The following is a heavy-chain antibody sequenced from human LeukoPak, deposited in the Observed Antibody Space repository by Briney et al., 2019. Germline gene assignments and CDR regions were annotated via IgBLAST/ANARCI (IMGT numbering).Heavy chain of an antibody. J-gene: IGHJ3*01. Sequence: GGSLRLACAGPGFTFHDYTMHWVRQPPGKGLEWVSLIRWDGGEIHYADSLKGRFTISRDNSKNSLFLQMNSLGMEDTALYYCAKATSSGWGYAFDVWGRGTMVTVSA. D-gene: IGHD6-19*01. V-gene: IGHV3-43*01. CDR3: AKATSSGWGYAFDV. CDR2: IRWDGGEI. CDR1: GFTFHDYT.